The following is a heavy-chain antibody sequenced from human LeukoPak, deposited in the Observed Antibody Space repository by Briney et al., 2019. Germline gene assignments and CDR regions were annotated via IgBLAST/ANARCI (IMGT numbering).Heavy chain of an antibody. Sequence: GGSLRLSCAASGFTFSDFWMSWVRQAPGKGLEWVANIKQDGSKQYYLDSVKGRFTISRDNAKNSLYLQMNSLRAEDTAVYYCAKDRRGRITIFGVAPPDYWGQGTLVTVSS. CDR3: AKDRRGRITIFGVAPPDY. D-gene: IGHD3-3*01. J-gene: IGHJ4*02. V-gene: IGHV3-7*01. CDR2: IKQDGSKQ. CDR1: GFTFSDFW.